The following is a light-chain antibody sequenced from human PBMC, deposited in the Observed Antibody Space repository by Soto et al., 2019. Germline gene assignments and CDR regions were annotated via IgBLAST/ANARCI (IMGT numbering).Light chain of an antibody. Sequence: EIVLTQSPATLSLSPGERATLSCRASQSVSTNLAWYQQRPGQAPRLLIYDASNRATGIPARFSGSGSGTDFTLTITSLESADFAVYYCQQRSNWPKYTFGQGTKLEIK. CDR3: QQRSNWPKYT. V-gene: IGKV3-11*01. J-gene: IGKJ2*01. CDR1: QSVSTN. CDR2: DAS.